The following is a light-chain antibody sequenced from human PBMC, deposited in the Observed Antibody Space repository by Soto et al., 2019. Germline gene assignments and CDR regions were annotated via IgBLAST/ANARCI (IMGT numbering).Light chain of an antibody. CDR3: QQYNNWPPVT. V-gene: IGKV3-15*01. Sequence: EIVMTQSPATLSVSPGERATLSCRASQSISSNLAWYQQRPGQAPRLLIYAASTRATGVPARFSGSGSGTEFTLTVSSLQSEDFAVYCCQQYNNWPPVTFGQRTK. J-gene: IGKJ2*01. CDR1: QSISSN. CDR2: AAS.